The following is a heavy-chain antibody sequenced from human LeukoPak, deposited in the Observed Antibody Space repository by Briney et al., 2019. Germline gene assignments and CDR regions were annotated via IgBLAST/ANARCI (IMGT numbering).Heavy chain of an antibody. CDR2: IRWNSDIM. D-gene: IGHD2-21*02. J-gene: IGHJ4*02. CDR1: GFTFDDYD. Sequence: GGSLRLSCAASGFTFDDYDMHWVRQAPGKGLEWVSGIRWNSDIMGYADSVKGRFTISRDNAKNSLYLQMNSLRGEDTALYYCTKADCRGDCRTSDFWGQGTLATVSS. V-gene: IGHV3-9*01. CDR3: TKADCRGDCRTSDF.